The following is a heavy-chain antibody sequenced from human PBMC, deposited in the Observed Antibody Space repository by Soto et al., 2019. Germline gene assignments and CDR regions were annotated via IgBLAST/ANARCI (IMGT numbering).Heavy chain of an antibody. V-gene: IGHV3-30-3*01. CDR2: ISYDGSNK. J-gene: IGHJ4*02. CDR3: ARDAHYYYSSGYPRPTALNY. Sequence: PGGSLRLSCAASGFTFSSYAMHWVRQAPGKGLEWVAVISYDGSNKYYADSVKGRFTIPRDNSKNTLYLQMNSLRAEDTAVYYCARDAHYYYSSGYPRPTALNYCAQGTLVPGSS. D-gene: IGHD3-22*01. CDR1: GFTFSSYA.